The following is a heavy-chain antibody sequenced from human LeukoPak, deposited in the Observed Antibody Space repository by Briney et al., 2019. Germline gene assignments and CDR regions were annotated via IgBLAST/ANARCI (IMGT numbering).Heavy chain of an antibody. V-gene: IGHV3-30*18. J-gene: IGHJ4*02. CDR3: AKDEPLPGRPRGIDY. Sequence: GGSLRLSCAASGFTFSSYGMHWVRQAPGKGLEWVAVISYDGSNKYYADSVKGRFTISRDNSKNTLFLQMNSLRAEDTAVYYCAKDEPLPGRPRGIDYWGQGTLVPVSS. CDR1: GFTFSSYG. D-gene: IGHD2-2*01. CDR2: ISYDGSNK.